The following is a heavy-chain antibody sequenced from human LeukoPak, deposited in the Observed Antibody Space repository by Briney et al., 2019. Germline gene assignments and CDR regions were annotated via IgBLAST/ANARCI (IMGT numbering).Heavy chain of an antibody. Sequence: PGGSLRLSCAAAGLTFSTNSMNWVRQAPGKGLEWVSYISFSSSTIYYADSVKGRFTISRDNAKNLLYLQMNSLRAEDTAVYYCARGVAGSIRDYGMDVWGQGTTVTVSS. CDR2: ISFSSSTI. J-gene: IGHJ6*02. D-gene: IGHD6-19*01. CDR3: ARGVAGSIRDYGMDV. CDR1: GLTFSTNS. V-gene: IGHV3-48*01.